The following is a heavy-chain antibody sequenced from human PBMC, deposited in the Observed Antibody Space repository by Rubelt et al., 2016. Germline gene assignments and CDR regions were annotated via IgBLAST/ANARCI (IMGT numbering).Heavy chain of an antibody. CDR2: INPDGGGT. CDR1: GYRFTRYY. V-gene: IGHV1-46*01. CDR3: ATADSTLDV. J-gene: IGHJ6*02. Sequence: VKKPGASVKLSCKASGYRFTRYYIHWVRQAPGQGLEWMGIINPDGGGTTYAQRFEGRVTVTRDMSTTTVYMELTSLRYEDTAMYYCATADSTLDVWGQGTTVTVSS.